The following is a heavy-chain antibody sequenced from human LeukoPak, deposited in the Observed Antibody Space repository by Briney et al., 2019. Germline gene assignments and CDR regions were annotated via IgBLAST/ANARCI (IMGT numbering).Heavy chain of an antibody. V-gene: IGHV4-34*01. J-gene: IGHJ5*02. D-gene: IGHD3-10*01. CDR3: ARGQRSYGSGPHWFDP. Sequence: SETLSLTCAVYGGSFSGYYWGWIRQPPGRGLEWIGEINHSGSTNYNPSLKSRVTISVDTSKNQFSLKLSSVTAADTAVYYCARGQRSYGSGPHWFDPWGQGTLVTVSS. CDR1: GGSFSGYY. CDR2: INHSGST.